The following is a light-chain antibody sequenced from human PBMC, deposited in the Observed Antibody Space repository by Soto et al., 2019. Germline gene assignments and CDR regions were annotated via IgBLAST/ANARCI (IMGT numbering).Light chain of an antibody. CDR1: QSISSY. V-gene: IGKV1-39*01. Sequence: DIQMTQSPSSLSASVGDRVTITCRASQSISSYLNWYQQKPGKAPKLLIYAASSLQSGVPSRFSGSGSGTDFTLTISCLQPEDFATYYCQQSYSTVLTFGGGTKGEIK. CDR2: AAS. J-gene: IGKJ4*01. CDR3: QQSYSTVLT.